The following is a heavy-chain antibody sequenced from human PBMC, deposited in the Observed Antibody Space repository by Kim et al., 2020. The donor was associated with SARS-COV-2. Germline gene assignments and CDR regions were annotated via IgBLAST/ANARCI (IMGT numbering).Heavy chain of an antibody. J-gene: IGHJ6*02. CDR2: QRGGT. V-gene: IGHV4-4*02. Sequence: QRGGTNTTPALKSRVTIAVDKSKNQFSRKLSSVTAADTAVYYCARGGGDVWGQGTTVTVSS. CDR3: ARGGGDV. D-gene: IGHD3-16*01.